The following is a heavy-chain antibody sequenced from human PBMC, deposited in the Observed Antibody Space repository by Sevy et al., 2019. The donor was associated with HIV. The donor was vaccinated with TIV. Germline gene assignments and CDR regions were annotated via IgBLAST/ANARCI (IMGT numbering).Heavy chain of an antibody. CDR2: ISYDGSNK. J-gene: IGHJ6*02. Sequence: GGSLRLSCAASGFTFSSYGMHWVRQAPGKGLEWVAVISYDGSNKYYADSVKGRFTIARVNSKNTLSLQMNRLRAEDTAVYYCAKDQGGYSYGLPGYYYYGMDVWGQGTTVTVSS. CDR1: GFTFSSYG. V-gene: IGHV3-30*18. CDR3: AKDQGGYSYGLPGYYYYGMDV. D-gene: IGHD5-18*01.